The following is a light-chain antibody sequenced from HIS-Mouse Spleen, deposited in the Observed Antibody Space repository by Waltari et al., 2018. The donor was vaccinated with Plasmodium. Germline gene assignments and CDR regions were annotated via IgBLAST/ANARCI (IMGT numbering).Light chain of an antibody. V-gene: IGKV3-15*01. CDR1: QRVSSN. Sequence: EIVITHSLATLPVSPGERATLSCRAGQRVSSNLAWYRQKPGQAPRLLIYGASTRATGIPARFSGSGSGTEFTLTISSLQSEDFAVYYCQQYNNWSFTFGPGTKVDIK. J-gene: IGKJ3*01. CDR3: QQYNNWSFT. CDR2: GAS.